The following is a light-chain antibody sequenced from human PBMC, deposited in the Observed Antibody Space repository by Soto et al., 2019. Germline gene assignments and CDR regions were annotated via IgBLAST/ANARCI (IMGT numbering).Light chain of an antibody. CDR3: QQSHGIPYT. CDR2: AAS. CDR1: QTIDTY. V-gene: IGKV1-39*01. Sequence: DIPMTQSPSSLSAPVGDRVTITCRAGQTIDTYLNWYKQEPGKAPKLLIYAASSLHSGVPSRFSGSGSGTDFTLTISSLQPEDFATYFCQQSHGIPYTFGQGTKLEIK. J-gene: IGKJ2*01.